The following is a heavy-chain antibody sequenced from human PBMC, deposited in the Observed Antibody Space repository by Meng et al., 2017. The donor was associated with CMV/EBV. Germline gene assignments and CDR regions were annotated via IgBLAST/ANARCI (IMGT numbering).Heavy chain of an antibody. D-gene: IGHD3-16*01. J-gene: IGHJ5*02. CDR2: INQDGTEK. V-gene: IGHV3-7*01. CDR1: GSTFSDSW. Sequence: GGSLRLSCGASGSTFSDSWMSWVRQAPGKGLEWVANINQDGTEKYYVDSVKGRSTISRDNAKNSLYLQMNSLRAEDTAMYYCVRGFWGPWGQGTLVTVSS. CDR3: VRGFWGP.